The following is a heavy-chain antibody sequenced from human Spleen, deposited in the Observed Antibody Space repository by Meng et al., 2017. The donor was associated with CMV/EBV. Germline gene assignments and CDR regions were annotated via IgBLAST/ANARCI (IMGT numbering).Heavy chain of an antibody. J-gene: IGHJ3*02. D-gene: IGHD2-21*01. CDR2: IWYDGTYK. CDR3: AKDLTPCGSGGDCYVQGIANAFDI. CDR1: GFTFSSYG. Sequence: GGSLRLSCVVSGFTFSSYGMHWVRQAPGKGLEWVAIIWYDGTYKYYADSVKGRFTISRDNSKNTVYLQMNSLRAEDTAVYYCAKDLTPCGSGGDCYVQGIANAFDIWGQGIMVTVSS. V-gene: IGHV3-33*06.